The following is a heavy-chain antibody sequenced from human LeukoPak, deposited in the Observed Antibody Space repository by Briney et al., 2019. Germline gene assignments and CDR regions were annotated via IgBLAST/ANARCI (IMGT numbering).Heavy chain of an antibody. J-gene: IGHJ3*02. Sequence: ASVKVSCKASGYTFTGYYMHWVRQAPGQGLEWMGWINPNSGGTNYAQKFQGRVTRTRDTSISTAYMELSRLRSDDTAVYYCARDSTGGEWPDAFDIWGQGTMVTVSS. V-gene: IGHV1-2*02. D-gene: IGHD6-25*01. CDR1: GYTFTGYY. CDR2: INPNSGGT. CDR3: ARDSTGGEWPDAFDI.